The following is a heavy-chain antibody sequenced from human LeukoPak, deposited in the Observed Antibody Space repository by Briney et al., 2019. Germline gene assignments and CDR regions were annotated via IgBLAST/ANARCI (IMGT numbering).Heavy chain of an antibody. CDR3: AREEGDYYDSSGYYYPFDY. Sequence: GXXLRLSCAASGFTFDDYGMSWVRQAPGKGLEWVSGINWNGGSTVYADSVKGRFTISRDNAKNSLYLQMNSLRAEDTALYYCAREEGDYYDSSGYYYPFDYWGQGTLVTVSS. CDR2: INWNGGST. CDR1: GFTFDDYG. J-gene: IGHJ4*02. D-gene: IGHD3-22*01. V-gene: IGHV3-20*04.